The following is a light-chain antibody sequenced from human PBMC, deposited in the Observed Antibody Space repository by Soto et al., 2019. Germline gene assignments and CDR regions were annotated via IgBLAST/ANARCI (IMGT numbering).Light chain of an antibody. Sequence: ETVMTLSPFTVSVSPRDTATLSCRASQRVSNHFAWCQQKPGQAPRLLIYAASTRAAGVPVRFSGSGSETEFTLTIRSLQSEDFALYYCHQYNNWPWTFGQGTKV. CDR2: AAS. V-gene: IGKV3-15*01. J-gene: IGKJ1*01. CDR1: QRVSNH. CDR3: HQYNNWPWT.